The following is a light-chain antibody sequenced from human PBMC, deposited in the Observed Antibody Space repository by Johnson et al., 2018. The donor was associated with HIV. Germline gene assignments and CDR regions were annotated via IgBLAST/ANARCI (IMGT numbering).Light chain of an antibody. V-gene: IGLV1-51*01. J-gene: IGLJ1*01. CDR2: DNN. CDR3: GAWDSGLTAGV. CDR1: SSNIENDY. Sequence: QSVLTQPPSVSAAPGEKVNISCSGSSSNIENDYVSWYQQLPGTAPKLLIYDNNKRPSGIPDRFSGSRSGTSATLGLTGLQTGDEADYYCGAWDSGLTAGVFGTGTKVTVL.